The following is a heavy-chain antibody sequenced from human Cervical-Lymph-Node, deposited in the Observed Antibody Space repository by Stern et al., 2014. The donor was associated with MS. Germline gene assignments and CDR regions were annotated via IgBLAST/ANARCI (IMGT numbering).Heavy chain of an antibody. CDR3: ASGTLNTLLDY. CDR1: GVSVRYGGYY. Sequence: QVQLVESGPGLVKPSQTLSLTCTVSGVSVRYGGYYWSWIRQHPGKGLEWIGYIYNSGNTYYNPSLKRRVTISIDTSENQFSLKLSSVTAADTAVYYCASGTLNTLLDYWGQGTLVTVSS. CDR2: IYNSGNT. V-gene: IGHV4-31*03. J-gene: IGHJ4*02. D-gene: IGHD1-14*01.